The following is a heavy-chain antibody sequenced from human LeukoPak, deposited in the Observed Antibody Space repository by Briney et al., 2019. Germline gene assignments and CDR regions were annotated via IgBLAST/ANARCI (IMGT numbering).Heavy chain of an antibody. J-gene: IGHJ6*03. V-gene: IGHV3-74*01. CDR2: INSDGSST. Sequence: PGGSLRLSCAASGFTFSSYWMHWVRQAPGKGLVWVSRINSDGSSTSYADSVKGRFTISRDNAKNTLYLQMNSLRAEDTAVYYCARDRFDWLFPYYYYYYMDVWGKGTTVTISS. CDR3: ARDRFDWLFPYYYYYYMDV. D-gene: IGHD3-9*01. CDR1: GFTFSSYW.